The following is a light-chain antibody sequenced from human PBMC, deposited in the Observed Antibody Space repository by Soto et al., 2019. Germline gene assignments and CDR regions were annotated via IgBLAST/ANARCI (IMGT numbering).Light chain of an antibody. V-gene: IGKV1-17*01. CDR2: LSS. CDR3: LHHNVYPPV. CDR1: QHITND. J-gene: IGKJ2*01. Sequence: DIQMTQSPSSLSASVGDTVTITCRASQHITNDCAWYQQKAGRAPKCLILLSSRLQTGVLSRFRDSGSGTEFSLTISSLQPEDFATYYCLHHNVYPPVFGQRTKVEMK.